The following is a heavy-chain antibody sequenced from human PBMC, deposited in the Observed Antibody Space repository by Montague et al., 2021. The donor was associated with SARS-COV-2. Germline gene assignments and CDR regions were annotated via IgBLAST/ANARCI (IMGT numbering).Heavy chain of an antibody. CDR1: GGSFSGYY. J-gene: IGHJ4*02. Sequence: SETLSLTCAVYGGSFSGYYWSWIRQPPEKGLEWIGEINQSGSTYYNPTLKSRVTISVDTSKNQFSLKLSSVTAADTAVYYCATLPSSITIFGVVQGYYFDDWGQGTLVTVSS. D-gene: IGHD3-3*01. V-gene: IGHV4-34*01. CDR2: INQSGST. CDR3: ATLPSSITIFGVVQGYYFDD.